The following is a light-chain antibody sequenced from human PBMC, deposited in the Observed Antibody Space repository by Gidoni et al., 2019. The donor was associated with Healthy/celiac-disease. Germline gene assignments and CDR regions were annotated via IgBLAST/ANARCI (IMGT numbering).Light chain of an antibody. CDR1: QSVSSSY. CDR3: QQYGSSPST. J-gene: IGKJ2*01. V-gene: IGKV3-20*01. Sequence: ESVWTQSPGTLSLSPGERATLSCRASQSVSSSYVAWYQQKPGKAPMLLIYGASSRATGIPARFSGSGSGTDFTLTISRLEPDDFAVYYCQQYGSSPSTFGQGTKLEIK. CDR2: GAS.